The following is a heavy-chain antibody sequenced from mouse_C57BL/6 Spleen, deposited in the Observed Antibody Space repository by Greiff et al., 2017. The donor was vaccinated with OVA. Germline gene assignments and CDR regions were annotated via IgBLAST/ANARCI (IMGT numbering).Heavy chain of an antibody. J-gene: IGHJ3*01. CDR3: ARGDSSGYGFAY. D-gene: IGHD3-2*02. CDR1: GYTFTTYP. CDR2: FHPYNDDT. V-gene: IGHV1-47*01. Sequence: QVQLKESGAELVKPGASVKMSCKASGYTFTTYPIEWMKQNHGKSLEWIGNFHPYNDDTKYNEKFKGKATLTVEKSSSTVYLELSRLTSDDSAVYYCARGDSSGYGFAYWGQGTLVTVSA.